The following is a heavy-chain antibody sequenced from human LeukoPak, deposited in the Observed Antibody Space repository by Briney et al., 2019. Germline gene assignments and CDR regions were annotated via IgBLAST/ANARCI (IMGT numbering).Heavy chain of an antibody. J-gene: IGHJ6*02. CDR1: GFTFSSYG. CDR2: IWYDGSNK. CDR3: ARSTKVFYYYYGMDV. V-gene: IGHV3-33*01. Sequence: GGSLRLSCAASGFTFSSYGMHWVRQAPGKGLEWVAVIWYDGSNKYYADSVKGRFAISRDNSKNTLYLQMNSLRAEDTAVYYCARSTKVFYYYYGMDVWGQGTTVTVSS. D-gene: IGHD1-1*01.